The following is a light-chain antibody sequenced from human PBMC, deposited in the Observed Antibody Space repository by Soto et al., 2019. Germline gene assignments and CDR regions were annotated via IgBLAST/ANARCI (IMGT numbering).Light chain of an antibody. CDR3: QRYSNCPVT. J-gene: IGKJ4*01. CDR1: QGISGT. V-gene: IGKV3-15*01. CDR2: GTS. Sequence: EIQLTQSPCTLSASVGESVTITCRASQGISGTLAWYEHKPGQAPKLLIYGTSALPTGVPSRFSGSGSGPEFTLTISSLQSEDFAIYYCQRYSNCPVTFGRGTKVDI.